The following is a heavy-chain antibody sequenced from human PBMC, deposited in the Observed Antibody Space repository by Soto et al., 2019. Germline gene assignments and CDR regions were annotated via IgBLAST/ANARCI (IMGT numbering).Heavy chain of an antibody. D-gene: IGHD1-26*01. V-gene: IGHV1-69*04. CDR2: IFPLLAMV. CDR3: AKADGAGFKS. CDR1: GGDLSNSG. J-gene: IGHJ4*02. Sequence: QVNLVQSGTEMKKPGSSVMVSCKVSGGDLSNSGISWVRQAPGQGLEWMGGIFPLLAMVDYSQKFQGRVTISADEPTNTAYMDLGSLRSEHTAVYYCAKADGAGFKSWGQGTLVIVSS.